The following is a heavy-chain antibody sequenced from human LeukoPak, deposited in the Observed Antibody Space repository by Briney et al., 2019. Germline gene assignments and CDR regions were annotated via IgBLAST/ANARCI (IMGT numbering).Heavy chain of an antibody. V-gene: IGHV1-2*02. D-gene: IGHD4-17*01. CDR3: ARHYADYVLGVDWFDP. J-gene: IGHJ5*02. CDR2: INPKRGDT. CDR1: GYTFTGYY. Sequence: GASVKVSCKASGYTFTGYYMHWVRQAPGQGLEWMGWINPKRGDTNYAQKFQGRVTMTRDTSISTVYMELSSLRSEDTAVYYCARHYADYVLGVDWFDPWGQGTLVTVSS.